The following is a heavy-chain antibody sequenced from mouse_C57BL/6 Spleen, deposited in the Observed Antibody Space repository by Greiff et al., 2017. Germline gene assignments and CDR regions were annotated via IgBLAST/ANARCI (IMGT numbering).Heavy chain of an antibody. CDR2: INPSSGYT. Sequence: QVQLQQSGAELAKPGASVKLSCKASGYTFTSYWMHWVKQRPGQGLEWIGYINPSSGYTKYNQKFKDKATLTADKSSSTAYMQLSGQTYEDSAVYYCARGGVYDYDAMDYWGQGTSVTVSS. CDR3: ARGGVYDYDAMDY. J-gene: IGHJ4*01. V-gene: IGHV1-7*01. D-gene: IGHD2-3*01. CDR1: GYTFTSYW.